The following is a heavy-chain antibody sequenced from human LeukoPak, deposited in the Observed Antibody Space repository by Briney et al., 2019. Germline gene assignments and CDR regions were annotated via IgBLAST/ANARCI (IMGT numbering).Heavy chain of an antibody. CDR1: GFPFTNYW. CDR2: INQGGSET. D-gene: IGHD4-23*01. CDR3: ATDRKVGTWDPRFDY. J-gene: IGHJ4*02. Sequence: PGGSLRLSCAASGFPFTNYWMIWVRQAPGKRPKCVGNINQGGSETNYVDSVKGRFTISRDNAKTSLYLQMNSLRAEDTAVYYCATDRKVGTWDPRFDYWGQGALVTVSS. V-gene: IGHV3-7*01.